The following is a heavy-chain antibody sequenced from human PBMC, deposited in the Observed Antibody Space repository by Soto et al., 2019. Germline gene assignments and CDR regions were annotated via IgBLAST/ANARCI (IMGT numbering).Heavy chain of an antibody. V-gene: IGHV3-23*01. CDR3: APHVSCSGGSCQYDAFAI. J-gene: IGHJ3*02. CDR2: VTADGGT. D-gene: IGHD2-15*01. CDR1: GFTVSSHA. Sequence: EVQVLESGGGLVQPGGSLRLSCEGSGFTVSSHAMTWIRQAPGKGPEWVSTVTADGGTYDADSVKGRFAMSRDTSENTLYLQMNSLGAEDTAAYYCAPHVSCSGGSCQYDAFAIRGQGTMVTVSS.